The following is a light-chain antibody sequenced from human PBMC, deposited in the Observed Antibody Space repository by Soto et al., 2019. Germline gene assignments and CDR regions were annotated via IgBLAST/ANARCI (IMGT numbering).Light chain of an antibody. J-gene: IGLJ2*01. CDR1: SSDIGSHNL. CDR3: CSYAGSRDVV. V-gene: IGLV2-23*02. Sequence: QSALTQPASVSGSPGQSITISCTGTSSDIGSHNLVSWYQHDPGRAPKLMIFEVTKRPSGVSDRFSGSKSGNTASLTISGLQPEDEADYYCCSYAGSRDVVFGGGTKVTVL. CDR2: EVT.